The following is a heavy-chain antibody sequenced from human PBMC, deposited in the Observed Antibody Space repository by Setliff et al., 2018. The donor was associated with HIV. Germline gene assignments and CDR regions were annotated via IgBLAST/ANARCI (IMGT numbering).Heavy chain of an antibody. D-gene: IGHD3-10*01. Sequence: PSETLSLTCTVSGGSISSGSYYWTWIRQPAGKRLEWIGRVTVNGATEYNPSLQSRVTMSVDTSKNQFSLNLNSVTAADTAVYYCARTLSTMVKTDGYYDYYYMDVWGKGTTVTVSS. J-gene: IGHJ6*03. CDR2: VTVNGAT. CDR3: ARTLSTMVKTDGYYDYYYMDV. V-gene: IGHV4-61*02. CDR1: GGSISSGSYY.